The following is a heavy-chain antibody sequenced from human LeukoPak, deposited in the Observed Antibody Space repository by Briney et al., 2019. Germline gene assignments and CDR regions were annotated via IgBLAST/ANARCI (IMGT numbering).Heavy chain of an antibody. CDR3: AKDSVAYCGGDCYSLFDY. J-gene: IGHJ4*02. CDR2: IRYDGSSK. CDR1: GFTLTSYG. V-gene: IGHV3-30*02. D-gene: IGHD2-21*01. Sequence: GGSLRLSCAASGFTLTSYGMHWVRQAPGTGLEWVAFIRYDGSSKHYADSVKGRFTISRDNSKNTLYLQMNSLRAEDTAVYYCAKDSVAYCGGDCYSLFDYWGQGTLVTVSS.